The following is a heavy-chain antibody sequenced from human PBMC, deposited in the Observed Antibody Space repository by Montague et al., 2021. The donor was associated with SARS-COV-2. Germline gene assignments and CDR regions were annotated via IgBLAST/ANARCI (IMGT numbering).Heavy chain of an antibody. Sequence: SETLSLTCAVYDGSFSDNSWTWIRQPPGKGLEWIGEINHRGSTNYNPSLKSRVTISVDTSKNQFSLKMTSVTAADTAVYYCARGRQHINMVVVVVTGGEYYFDFWGQGTLVAVSS. V-gene: IGHV4-34*01. CDR1: DGSFSDNS. D-gene: IGHD3-22*01. CDR2: INHRGST. CDR3: ARGRQHINMVVVVVTGGEYYFDF. J-gene: IGHJ4*02.